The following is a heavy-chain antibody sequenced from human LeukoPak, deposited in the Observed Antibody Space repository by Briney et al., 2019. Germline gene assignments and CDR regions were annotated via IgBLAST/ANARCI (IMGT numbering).Heavy chain of an antibody. D-gene: IGHD3-3*01. J-gene: IGHJ4*02. CDR2: IYWNDDK. CDR1: GFSLSTSGVG. CDR3: AHKFSPPYYDFWSGPRDYFDY. Sequence: SGPTLVKPTQTLTLTCTFSGFSLSTSGVGVGWIRQPPGKALEWLALIYWNDDKRYSPSLKSRLTTTKDTSKNQVVLTMTNMDPVDTATYYCAHKFSPPYYDFWSGPRDYFDYWGQGTLVTVSS. V-gene: IGHV2-5*01.